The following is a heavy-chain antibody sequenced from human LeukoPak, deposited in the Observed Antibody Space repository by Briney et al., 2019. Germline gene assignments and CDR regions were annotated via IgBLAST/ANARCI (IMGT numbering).Heavy chain of an antibody. CDR1: GGSISSSSYY. Sequence: PSETLSLTCTVSGGSISSSSYYWGWIRQPPGKGLEWIGSIYYSGSTYYNPSLKSRVTISVDTSKNQFSLKLSSVTAADTAVYYCARLMVVAATIDYWGQGTPVTVSS. J-gene: IGHJ4*02. V-gene: IGHV4-39*01. CDR2: IYYSGST. CDR3: ARLMVVAATIDY. D-gene: IGHD2-15*01.